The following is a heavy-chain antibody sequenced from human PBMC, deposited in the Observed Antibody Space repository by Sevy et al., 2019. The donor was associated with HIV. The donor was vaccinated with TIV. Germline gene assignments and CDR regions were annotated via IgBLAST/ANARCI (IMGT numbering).Heavy chain of an antibody. D-gene: IGHD3-10*01. CDR3: ARVVPSDGSGSYYYFDY. Sequence: SETLSLTCTVSGGSISSYYWSWIRQPPGKGLEWIGCIYYSGSTNYNPSLKSRVTISVDTSKNQFSLKLSSVTAADTAVYYCARVVPSDGSGSYYYFDYWGQGTLVTVSS. V-gene: IGHV4-59*01. J-gene: IGHJ4*02. CDR2: IYYSGST. CDR1: GGSISSYY.